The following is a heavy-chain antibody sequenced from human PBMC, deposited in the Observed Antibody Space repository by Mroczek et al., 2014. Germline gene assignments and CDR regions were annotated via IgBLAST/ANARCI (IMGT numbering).Heavy chain of an antibody. V-gene: IGHV1-18*01. Sequence: SGAEVKKPGASVKVSCKASGYTFTSYGISWVRQAPGQGLEWMGWISAYNGNTNYAQKLQGRVTMTTDTSTSTAYMELRSLRSDDTAVYYCARLDIVVVPAAIEGYYYYYMDVWGKGTTVTVSS. CDR1: GYTFTSYG. CDR3: ARLDIVVVPAAIEGYYYYYMDV. D-gene: IGHD2-2*03. J-gene: IGHJ6*03. CDR2: ISAYNGNT.